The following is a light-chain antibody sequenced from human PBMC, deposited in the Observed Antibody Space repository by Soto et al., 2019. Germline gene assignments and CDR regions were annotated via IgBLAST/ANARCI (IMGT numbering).Light chain of an antibody. V-gene: IGLV2-14*01. Sequence: QSVLTQPASVSGSPGQSITTSCTGTSSDVGGYKYVSWYQQHPGKAPKLMIYEVSNRPSGVSNRFSGSKSGNTASLTISGLQAEDEADYYCSSYTSSSPCVFGTGTKVTVL. CDR2: EVS. J-gene: IGLJ1*01. CDR3: SSYTSSSPCV. CDR1: SSDVGGYKY.